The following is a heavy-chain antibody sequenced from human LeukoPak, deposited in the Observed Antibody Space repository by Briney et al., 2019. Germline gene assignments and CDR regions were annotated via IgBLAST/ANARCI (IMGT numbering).Heavy chain of an antibody. V-gene: IGHV4-34*01. J-gene: IGHJ2*01. Sequence: PSETLSLTCAVYGGPVVGHFRSWIRQAPGKGLEWIGESNYNVNSNYNPSLKSRVTISVDTSKNQFSLRLTSMTAADTAMYYCTRITYCGGEDCRLFDVWSRGTLVTVSS. CDR1: GGPVVGHF. CDR2: SNYNVNS. CDR3: TRITYCGGEDCRLFDV. D-gene: IGHD2-21*01.